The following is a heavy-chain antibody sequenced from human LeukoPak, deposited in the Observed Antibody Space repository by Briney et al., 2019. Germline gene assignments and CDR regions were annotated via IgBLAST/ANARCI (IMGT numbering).Heavy chain of an antibody. CDR2: IDYSGNT. Sequence: SDTLSLSCSVSAGSLSSSCWSWMRQPPGKGLEWIGYIDYSGNTNYNPSLKSRVTISVERSKHQFSRKLSSVTAADTAVHYCARATSYGDYVDYWGQGTLVTVSS. CDR1: AGSLSSSC. J-gene: IGHJ4*02. CDR3: ARATSYGDYVDY. V-gene: IGHV4-59*08. D-gene: IGHD4-17*01.